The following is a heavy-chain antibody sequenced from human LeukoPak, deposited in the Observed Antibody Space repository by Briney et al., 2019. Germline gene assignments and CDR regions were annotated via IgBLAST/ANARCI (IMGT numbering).Heavy chain of an antibody. CDR3: ARNGGYGDYARY. J-gene: IGHJ4*02. D-gene: IGHD4-17*01. CDR1: GASISGTRYL. Sequence: PSETLSLTCTVSGASISGTRYLWGWIRQTPGKGLEWIGSIHHSGSTYYNPSLKSRVTISADTSKNQFSLKLKSVTAADTAVYYCARNGGYGDYARYWGRGTLVTVSS. V-gene: IGHV4-39*01. CDR2: IHHSGST.